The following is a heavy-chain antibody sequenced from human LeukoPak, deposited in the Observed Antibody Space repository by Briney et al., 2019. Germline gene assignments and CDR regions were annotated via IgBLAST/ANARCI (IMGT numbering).Heavy chain of an antibody. CDR3: ARAPGYYYGSGSYYNMDV. D-gene: IGHD3-10*01. V-gene: IGHV3-21*01. Sequence: GGSLRLSCAASGFTFSSYSMNWVRQAPGKGLEWVSSISSSSSYIYYADSVKGRFTISRDNAKNSLYLQMNSLRAEDTAVYYCARAPGYYYGSGSYYNMDVWGKGTTVTVSS. J-gene: IGHJ6*03. CDR2: ISSSSSYI. CDR1: GFTFSSYS.